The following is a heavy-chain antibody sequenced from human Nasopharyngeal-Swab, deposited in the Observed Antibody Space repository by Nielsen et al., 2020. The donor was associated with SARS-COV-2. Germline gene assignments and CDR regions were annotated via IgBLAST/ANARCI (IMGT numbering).Heavy chain of an antibody. V-gene: IGHV5-51*01. CDR1: GYSFNNNW. CDR2: IYPSDSDT. J-gene: IGHJ4*02. CDR3: ARLPPNCGGDCYFDY. D-gene: IGHD2-21*02. Sequence: GESLKISCRASGYSFNNNWIGWVRQMPGKGLEFMGIIYPSDSDTRYSPPFQGQVTISADKSITTAYLQWSSLKASDTAMYYCARLPPNCGGDCYFDYWGQGTLVTVSS.